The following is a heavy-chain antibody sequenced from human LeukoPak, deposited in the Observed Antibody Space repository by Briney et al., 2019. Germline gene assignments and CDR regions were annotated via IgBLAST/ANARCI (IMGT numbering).Heavy chain of an antibody. CDR1: GGSISSYY. CDR3: ARVRLDYYGSGSPDYFDY. Sequence: SETLSLTCTVSGGSISSYYWSWIRQPPGKGLEWIGYIYYSGSTNYNPSLKSRVTISVDTSKNQFSLKLSSVTAADTAVYYCARVRLDYYGSGSPDYFDYWGQRTLVTVSS. CDR2: IYYSGST. V-gene: IGHV4-59*01. D-gene: IGHD3-10*01. J-gene: IGHJ4*02.